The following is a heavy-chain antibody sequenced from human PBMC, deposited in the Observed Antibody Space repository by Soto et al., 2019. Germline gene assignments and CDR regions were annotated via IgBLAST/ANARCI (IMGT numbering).Heavy chain of an antibody. V-gene: IGHV4-31*03. CDR3: AREGLFRTFFDY. CDR2: IYHSGST. J-gene: IGHJ4*02. Sequence: QVQLQKSGPRLVKPLQTLSLTCTVSGGSVTSGGYFWSWIRQHPGKGLEWIGNIYHSGSTSYNPSLKSRVTISLETSQSQFSLKLSSVTAADTAVYYCAREGLFRTFFDYWGQGTLVTVSS. D-gene: IGHD2-2*01. CDR1: GGSVTSGGYF.